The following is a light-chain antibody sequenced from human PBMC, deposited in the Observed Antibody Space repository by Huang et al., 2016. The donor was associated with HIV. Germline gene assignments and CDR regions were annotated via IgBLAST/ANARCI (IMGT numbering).Light chain of an antibody. Sequence: EIVLTQSPGTLSLSPGERATLSCRANESISSNYLAWYQQSPGQAARGIIYGAYSRGTGIPDRFSGSGSGTDFTLTISKLEREDFALYYCQQYGSLPLTFGQGTKVEIK. J-gene: IGKJ1*01. CDR3: QQYGSLPLT. CDR1: ESISSNY. CDR2: GAY. V-gene: IGKV3-20*01.